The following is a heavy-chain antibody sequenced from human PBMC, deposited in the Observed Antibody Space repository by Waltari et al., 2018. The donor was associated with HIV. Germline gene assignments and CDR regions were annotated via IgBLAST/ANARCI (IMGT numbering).Heavy chain of an antibody. V-gene: IGHV3-23*04. Sequence: EVQLVQSGGGLVQPWGSLRLSFEAFGVTFRSYSMSWVRQAPGKGLEWVSTISGSGSHTYNADSAKGRFTISRDNAENKLFLQMSRLRVEDSALYYCAKDFDTSGLPYVVIDSWGQGTLVTVSS. CDR3: AKDFDTSGLPYVVIDS. CDR1: GVTFRSYS. D-gene: IGHD5-12*01. CDR2: ISGSGSHT. J-gene: IGHJ4*02.